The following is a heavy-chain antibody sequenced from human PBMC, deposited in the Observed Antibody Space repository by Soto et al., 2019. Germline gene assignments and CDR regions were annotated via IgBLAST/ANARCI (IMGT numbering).Heavy chain of an antibody. D-gene: IGHD3-22*01. Sequence: QVQLVQSGAEVKKPGSSVKVSCKASGGSLSNYGISWVRQAPGQGLEWMGAIIPVFGTPNYAQKFQDRVTITADESTNTVYMEVRSLTSEDTAVYYCARGDATKIVVTTYYAMDVWGQGTTVTVSS. CDR2: IIPVFGTP. CDR1: GGSLSNYG. V-gene: IGHV1-69*12. J-gene: IGHJ6*02. CDR3: ARGDATKIVVTTYYAMDV.